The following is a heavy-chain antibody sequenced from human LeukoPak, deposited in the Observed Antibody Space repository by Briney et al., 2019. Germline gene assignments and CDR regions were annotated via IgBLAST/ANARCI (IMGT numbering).Heavy chain of an antibody. CDR3: ASHYDILTGYFSFDY. CDR1: GFTFSSYA. V-gene: IGHV3-30-3*01. J-gene: IGHJ4*02. Sequence: GGSLRLSCAASGFTFSSYAMHWVRQAPGKGLEWVAVISYDGSNKYYADSVKGRFTISRDNSKNTLYLQMNSLRAEDTAVYYCASHYDILTGYFSFDYWGQGTLVTVSS. CDR2: ISYDGSNK. D-gene: IGHD3-9*01.